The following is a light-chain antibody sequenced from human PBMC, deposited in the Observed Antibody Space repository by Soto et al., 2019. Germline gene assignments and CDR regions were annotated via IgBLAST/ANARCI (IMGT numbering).Light chain of an antibody. Sequence: DIVMTQSPDSLAVSLGERATINCKSSQSVLYSSNNKNYLAWYQQKPGQPPKLLIYWSSTRESGVPDRFSGSGSVTDFTLTISSLQAEDVAVYYCQKYYSTPYTFGQGTKLEIK. CDR2: WSS. J-gene: IGKJ2*01. V-gene: IGKV4-1*01. CDR1: QSVLYSSNNKNY. CDR3: QKYYSTPYT.